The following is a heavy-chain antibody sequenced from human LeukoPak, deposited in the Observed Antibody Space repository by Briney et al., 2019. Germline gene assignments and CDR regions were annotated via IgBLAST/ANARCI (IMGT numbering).Heavy chain of an antibody. D-gene: IGHD3-10*01. J-gene: IGHJ4*02. CDR2: ISAYNGNT. CDR1: GYTFTGYG. CDR3: ARGDYYGSGTYYKKTVDY. V-gene: IGHV1-18*01. Sequence: ASVKVSCKASGYTFTGYGINWVRQAPGQGLEWMGWISAYNGNTNYAQKLQGRVTMTTDTSTSTAYMELRSLRSDDTAVYYCARGDYYGSGTYYKKTVDYWGQGTLVTVSS.